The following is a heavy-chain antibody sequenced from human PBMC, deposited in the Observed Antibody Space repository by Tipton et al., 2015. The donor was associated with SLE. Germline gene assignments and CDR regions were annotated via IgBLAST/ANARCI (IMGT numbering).Heavy chain of an antibody. CDR2: IYYSGST. CDR3: ARGGFDWGFPYFDN. CDR1: GGSISSYY. Sequence: GLVKPSETLSLTCTVSGGSISSYYWSWIRQPPGKGLEWAGYIYYSGSTNYNPSLKSRVIISVDTSKNQFSLKLTSVTAADTAVYYCARGGFDWGFPYFDNWGQGTLVNVSS. D-gene: IGHD3-9*01. J-gene: IGHJ4*02. V-gene: IGHV4-59*01.